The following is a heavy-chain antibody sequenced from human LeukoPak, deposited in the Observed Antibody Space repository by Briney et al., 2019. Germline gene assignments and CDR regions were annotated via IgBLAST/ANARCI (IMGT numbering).Heavy chain of an antibody. D-gene: IGHD3-22*01. Sequence: GGSLRLSCAASGFTFSSYAMHWVRQAPGKGLEWVAVISYDGSNKYYADSVKGRFTISRDNSKNTLYLQMNSLRAEDTAVYYCAKDRYDDNWFDPWGQGTLVTVSS. J-gene: IGHJ5*02. CDR1: GFTFSSYA. V-gene: IGHV3-30-3*01. CDR2: ISYDGSNK. CDR3: AKDRYDDNWFDP.